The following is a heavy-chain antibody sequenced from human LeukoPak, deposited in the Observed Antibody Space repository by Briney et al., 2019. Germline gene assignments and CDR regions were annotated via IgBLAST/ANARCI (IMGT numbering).Heavy chain of an antibody. Sequence: GGSLRLSCAASGFTFSNYWMHWVRQAPGKGLVWVSRINSDGSARSHADSVKGRFTISRDNAKKTLYLQMTSLRTEDTAVYYCASASSHRIAAGGDYWGQGIQVTVS. CDR2: INSDGSAR. CDR1: GFTFSNYW. D-gene: IGHD6-13*01. J-gene: IGHJ4*02. CDR3: ASASSHRIAAGGDY. V-gene: IGHV3-74*01.